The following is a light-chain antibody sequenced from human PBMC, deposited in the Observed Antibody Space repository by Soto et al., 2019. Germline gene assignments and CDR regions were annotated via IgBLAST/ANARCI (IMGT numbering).Light chain of an antibody. CDR3: QSYDRSLSGSRV. CDR1: SSNIGAGYD. V-gene: IGLV1-40*01. CDR2: DNS. Sequence: QSVLTQPPSVSGAPGQRVTISCTGSSSNIGAGYDVHWYQQLPGTAPKLLIYDNSNRPSGVPERFSGSKSGTSASLAITGLQAEDEADYYCQSYDRSLSGSRVFGTGTKLTVL. J-gene: IGLJ1*01.